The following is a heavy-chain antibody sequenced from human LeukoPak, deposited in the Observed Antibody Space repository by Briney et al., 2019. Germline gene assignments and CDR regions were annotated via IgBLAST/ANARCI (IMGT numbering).Heavy chain of an antibody. D-gene: IGHD3-10*01. CDR3: ARRGMGPGVFDY. V-gene: IGHV4-61*02. CDR1: GGSISSGSYY. CDR2: IYTSGST. Sequence: PSETLSLTCTVSGGSISSGSYYWTWIRQPAGKGLEWIGRIYTSGSTNYNPSLKSRVTISLDTSKNQFSLKLSSVTAADTAVYYCARRGMGPGVFDYWGQGTLVTVSS. J-gene: IGHJ4*02.